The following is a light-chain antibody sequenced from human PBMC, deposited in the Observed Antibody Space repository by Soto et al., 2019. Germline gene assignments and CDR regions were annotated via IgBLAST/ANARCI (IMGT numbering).Light chain of an antibody. V-gene: IGKV1-5*01. CDR1: QSLTGR. CDR2: DVS. J-gene: IGKJ2*01. CDR3: QQYKVYPYT. Sequence: DIQMTQSPSTLSASLGDRVTLTCRASQSLTGRLAWYQQKPGRPPPLLIYDVSNLESGVPSRFSGSESGTNFTLTISSLRPDDFATFYCQQYKVYPYTFGQGTRLDI.